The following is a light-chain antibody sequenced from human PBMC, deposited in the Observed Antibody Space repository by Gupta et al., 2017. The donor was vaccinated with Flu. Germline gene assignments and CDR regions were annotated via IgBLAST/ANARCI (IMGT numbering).Light chain of an antibody. CDR2: GAS. Sequence: PPTLAVAPAATAALSCRASHSLNSNVAWYQQKPGQAPRLLIYGASTRATGIPARFSGSGSGTEITRTSSSLQSEDFAVYDCQQYKDWPLTFGQGTKLEIK. CDR1: HSLNSN. V-gene: IGKV3-15*01. CDR3: QQYKDWPLT. J-gene: IGKJ2*01.